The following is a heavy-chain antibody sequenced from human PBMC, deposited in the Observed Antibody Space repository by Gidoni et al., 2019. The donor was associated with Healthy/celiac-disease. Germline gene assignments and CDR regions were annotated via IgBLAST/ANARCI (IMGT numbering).Heavy chain of an antibody. J-gene: IGHJ6*02. CDR3: ARDEERRIQLWLVYYYYGMDV. CDR2: ISYDGSNK. CDR1: GFPFSSYA. D-gene: IGHD5-18*01. Sequence: QVQLVESGGGVVQPGRSLRLSCAASGFPFSSYAMHWVRQAPGKGLEWVAVISYDGSNKYYADSVKGRFTISRDNSKNTLYLQMNSLRAEDTAVYYCARDEERRIQLWLVYYYYGMDVWGQGTTVTVSS. V-gene: IGHV3-30-3*01.